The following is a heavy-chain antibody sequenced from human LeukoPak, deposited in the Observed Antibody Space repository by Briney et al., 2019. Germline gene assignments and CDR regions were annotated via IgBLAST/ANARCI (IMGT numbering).Heavy chain of an antibody. Sequence: VESLKISCKGSGYSFTSYWIGWVRQMPGKGLEWMGIIYPGDSDTRYSPSFQGQVTISADKSISTAYPQWSSLKASDTAMYYCARQIDIVVVPAASYYAINWFDPWGQGTLVTVSS. CDR2: IYPGDSDT. CDR3: ARQIDIVVVPAASYYAINWFDP. D-gene: IGHD2-2*01. J-gene: IGHJ5*02. CDR1: GYSFTSYW. V-gene: IGHV5-51*01.